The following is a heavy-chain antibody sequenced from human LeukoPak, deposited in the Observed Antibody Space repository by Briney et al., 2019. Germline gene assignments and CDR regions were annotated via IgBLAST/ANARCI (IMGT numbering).Heavy chain of an antibody. Sequence: ASVKVSCKASGYTFTTYNINWVRQAPGQGLEWMGWISGYNGNTNYAQKLQGRVTMTTDTSTSTAYMELRSLKSDDTTVYYCASLKNYYDSSGYLVTDAFDIWGQGTMVTVSS. J-gene: IGHJ3*02. V-gene: IGHV1-18*01. CDR3: ASLKNYYDSSGYLVTDAFDI. CDR2: ISGYNGNT. CDR1: GYTFTTYN. D-gene: IGHD3-22*01.